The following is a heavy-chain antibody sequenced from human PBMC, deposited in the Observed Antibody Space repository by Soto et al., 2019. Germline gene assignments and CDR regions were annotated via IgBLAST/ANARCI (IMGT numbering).Heavy chain of an antibody. CDR3: AREEGFGSDAPDGVDI. CDR1: GDSVSSNSAA. Sequence: SPTLSLTCAISGDSVSSNSAAWNWIRQSPSRGLEWLGRTYYRSKWYNDYAVSVKSRITINPDTSKNQFSLQLNSVTPEDTAVYYCAREEGFGSDAPDGVDIWGQGTMVTVSS. CDR2: TYYRSKWYN. J-gene: IGHJ3*02. D-gene: IGHD3-10*01. V-gene: IGHV6-1*01.